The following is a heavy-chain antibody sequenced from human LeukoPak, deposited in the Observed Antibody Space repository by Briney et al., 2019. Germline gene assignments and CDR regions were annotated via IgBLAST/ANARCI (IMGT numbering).Heavy chain of an antibody. J-gene: IGHJ4*02. CDR1: EFSLTTSGMR. D-gene: IGHD2-2*02. Sequence: SGPALVKPTQTLTLTCTFSEFSLTTSGMRVSGIGQSPGKALEWIARIDWDGDKHYSTSLKTKLTISKDTSKNQVVLTMTNMDPADTATYYCARPDTGTSCYRFDYWGQRILVTVSS. CDR2: IDWDGDK. CDR3: ARPDTGTSCYRFDY. V-gene: IGHV2-70*10.